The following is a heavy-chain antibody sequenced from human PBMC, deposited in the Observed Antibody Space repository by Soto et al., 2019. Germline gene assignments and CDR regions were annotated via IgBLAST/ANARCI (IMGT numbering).Heavy chain of an antibody. CDR2: ISGSGGST. J-gene: IGHJ4*02. V-gene: IGHV3-23*01. Sequence: GGSLRLSCAASGFTFSSYAMSWVRQAPGKGLEWVSAISGSGGSTYYADSVKGRFTISRDNSKNTLYLQMNSLRAEDTAVYYGAKDRGKIAVAGTESDYWGQGTLVTVSS. CDR1: GFTFSSYA. CDR3: AKDRGKIAVAGTESDY. D-gene: IGHD6-19*01.